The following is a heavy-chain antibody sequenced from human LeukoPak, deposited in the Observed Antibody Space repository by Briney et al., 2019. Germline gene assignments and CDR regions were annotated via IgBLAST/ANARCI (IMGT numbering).Heavy chain of an antibody. CDR1: GFTFSTFG. CDR2: ISSSSSTI. CDR3: ASPQESGTTSFVGY. Sequence: QAGGSLRLSCAASGFTFSTFGVNWVRQAPAKGLEWVSYISSSSSTIYYADSVKGRFTISRDNAKNSLYLQMNSLRDEDTAVYYCASPQESGTTSFVGYWGQGTLVTVSS. V-gene: IGHV3-48*02. J-gene: IGHJ4*02. D-gene: IGHD2/OR15-2a*01.